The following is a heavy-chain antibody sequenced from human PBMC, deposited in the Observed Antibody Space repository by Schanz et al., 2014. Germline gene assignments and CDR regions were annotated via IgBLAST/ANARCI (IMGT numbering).Heavy chain of an antibody. D-gene: IGHD5-12*01. CDR2: INQDASEK. J-gene: IGHJ4*02. Sequence: EARLVESGGGFVQPGGSLRLSCAASGFTFSDYSMTWVRQAPGKGLEWVANINQDASEKYYVDSVKGRFTVSRDNAKNSLFLQMNSLRAEDTAVYYCAKDGVEAVATVWGQGILVTVSS. CDR3: AKDGVEAVATV. V-gene: IGHV3-7*01. CDR1: GFTFSDYS.